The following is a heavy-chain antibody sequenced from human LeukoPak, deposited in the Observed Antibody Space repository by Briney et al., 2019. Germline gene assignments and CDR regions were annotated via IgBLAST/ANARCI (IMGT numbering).Heavy chain of an antibody. CDR1: GFTFSSYW. D-gene: IGHD5-18*01. J-gene: IGHJ4*02. CDR2: IKEDGSKQ. V-gene: IGHV3-7*05. Sequence: GGSLRLSCAASGFTFSSYWMSWVRQAPGKGLEWVANIKEDGSKQYYVDSVKGRFTISRDNAKNSLYLQMNSLRAEDRAVYYCATYQGYNYGPFDYWGQGTLVTVSS. CDR3: ATYQGYNYGPFDY.